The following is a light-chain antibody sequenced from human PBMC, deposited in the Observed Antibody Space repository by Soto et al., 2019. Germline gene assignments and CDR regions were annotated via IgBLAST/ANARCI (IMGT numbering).Light chain of an antibody. Sequence: EIVLTQSPGTLSLSPGERATLSCRASQSVSSTYLAWYQQKPGQAPRPLIYGASSRATGIPDRFSGRGSGTDFTLTISRLEPEDFAVYYCQQYGTSRWTFGQGTKVEIK. CDR3: QQYGTSRWT. CDR2: GAS. V-gene: IGKV3-20*01. J-gene: IGKJ1*01. CDR1: QSVSSTY.